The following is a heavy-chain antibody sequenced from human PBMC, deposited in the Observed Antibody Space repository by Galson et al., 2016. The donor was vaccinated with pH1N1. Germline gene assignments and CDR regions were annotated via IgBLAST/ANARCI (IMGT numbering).Heavy chain of an antibody. V-gene: IGHV2-70*01. CDR1: GFSLSTSGMC. D-gene: IGHD4-17*01. Sequence: PALVKPTQTLTLTCTFSGFSLSTSGMCVSWIRQPPGKALEWLALIDWDDDKYYSTSLKTRLTISKDTSKNQVVLTMTNMDPVDTATYYCARMTYGGYSNWFDPWGQGTLVTVSS. CDR3: ARMTYGGYSNWFDP. CDR2: IDWDDDK. J-gene: IGHJ5*02.